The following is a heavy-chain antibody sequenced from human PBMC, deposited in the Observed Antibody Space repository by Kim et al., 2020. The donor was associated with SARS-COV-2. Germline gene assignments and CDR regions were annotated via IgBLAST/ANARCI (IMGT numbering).Heavy chain of an antibody. J-gene: IGHJ6*02. CDR2: IGKDEKT. CDR1: GFSFSSYA. Sequence: GGSLRLSRAASGFSFSSYAMSWVRQGPGKGLEWVSAIGKDEKTHNADSVKGRFTISRDNSKNTLYLLMNSLRAEDTAVYYCARYNYDSRDFFGMDVWGQGTTVTVSS. V-gene: IGHV3-23*01. D-gene: IGHD5-18*01. CDR3: ARYNYDSRDFFGMDV.